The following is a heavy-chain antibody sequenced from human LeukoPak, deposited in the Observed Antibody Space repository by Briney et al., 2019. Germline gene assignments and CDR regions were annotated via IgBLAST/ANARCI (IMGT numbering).Heavy chain of an antibody. J-gene: IGHJ3*02. D-gene: IGHD3-22*01. CDR3: ARPVGGYYDGRGAFEI. V-gene: IGHV4-4*07. CDR2: IHASGST. Sequence: SETLSLTCTVSDGSMNSYYWNWIRQPAGKGLEWIGRIHASGSTNYNPSLKSRVIMSLDTSKKQFGLKLSSVSAADTAVYYCARPVGGYYDGRGAFEIWGQGTIVTVSS. CDR1: DGSMNSYY.